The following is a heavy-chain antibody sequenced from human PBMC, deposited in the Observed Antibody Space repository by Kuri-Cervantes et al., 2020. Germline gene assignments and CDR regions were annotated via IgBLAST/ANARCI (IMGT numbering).Heavy chain of an antibody. CDR2: ISYDGSNE. V-gene: IGHV3-30*03. D-gene: IGHD6-19*01. CDR1: GFTFSSYG. J-gene: IGHJ6*02. Sequence: GESLKISCAASGFTFSSYGMHWVRQAPGKGLEWVAIISYDGSNEYYADSVKGRFTISRDNSKNTLYLQMNSLRAEDTAVYYCARDRKSSGWYFVYYYGMDVWGQGTTVTVSS. CDR3: ARDRKSSGWYFVYYYGMDV.